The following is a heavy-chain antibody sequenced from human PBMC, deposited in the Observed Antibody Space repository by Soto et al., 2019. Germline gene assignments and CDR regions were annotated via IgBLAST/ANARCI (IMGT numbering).Heavy chain of an antibody. V-gene: IGHV3-74*01. Sequence: GGSLILSCAVSGFTFSSYWMHWVRQAPGKGLVWVSRINGDGSSTRYADSVKGRFTISRDNAKNTLYLQMSSLRAEDTALYYWARAAADYYYGMDVWGQGSAVTVS. CDR2: INGDGSST. CDR1: GFTFSSYW. J-gene: IGHJ6*02. CDR3: ARAAADYYYGMDV. D-gene: IGHD6-13*01.